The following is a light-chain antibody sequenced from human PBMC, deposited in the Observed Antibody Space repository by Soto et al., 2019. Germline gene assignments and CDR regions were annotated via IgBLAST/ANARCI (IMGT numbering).Light chain of an antibody. J-gene: IGLJ2*01. CDR3: GTWDSSRRAVV. V-gene: IGLV1-51*02. Sequence: QSVLTQPPSVSAAPGQKVTISCSGSSSNIGNNYVSWYQQLPGTAPKLLIYENNKRPSGIPDRFSGSKSGTSATLGITGLQTGVEADYYCGTWDSSRRAVVFGGGTKSPS. CDR1: SSNIGNNY. CDR2: ENN.